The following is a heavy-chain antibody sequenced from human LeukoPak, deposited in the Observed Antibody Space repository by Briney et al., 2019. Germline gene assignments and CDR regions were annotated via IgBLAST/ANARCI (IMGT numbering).Heavy chain of an antibody. V-gene: IGHV3-7*01. CDR2: IKQDGSEK. D-gene: IGHD2-8*01. CDR1: GFTFSSYW. J-gene: IGHJ4*02. Sequence: GGSLRLSCAASGFTFSSYWMSWVRQAPGKGLEWVANIKQDGSEKYYVDSVKGRFTISRDNAKNSLYLQMNSLRAEDTAVYYCAGDFGQLMVYAIPIPFDYWGQGTLVTVSS. CDR3: AGDFGQLMVYAIPIPFDY.